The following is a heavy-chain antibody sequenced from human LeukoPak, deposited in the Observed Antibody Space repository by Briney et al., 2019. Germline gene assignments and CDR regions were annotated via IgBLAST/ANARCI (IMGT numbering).Heavy chain of an antibody. D-gene: IGHD6-19*01. V-gene: IGHV3-23*01. CDR1: GFTFGSFA. CDR2: ISGSGDNT. CDR3: ARRYSSGSYYFDY. Sequence: PGGSLRLSCAASGFTFGSFAMSWIRKAPGKGLEWVSVISGSGDNTYYADSVKGRFTISRDNSENTLYLQMNSLRAEDTAVYYCARRYSSGSYYFDYWGQGTLVTVSS. J-gene: IGHJ4*02.